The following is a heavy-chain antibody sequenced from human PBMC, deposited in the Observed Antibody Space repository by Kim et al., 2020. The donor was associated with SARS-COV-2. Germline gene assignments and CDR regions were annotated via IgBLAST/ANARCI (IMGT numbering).Heavy chain of an antibody. Sequence: LKSRVTMSVDTSKNQFSLKRSSVTAADTAVYYCARGGGYSYGYRWARFDYWGQGTLVTVSS. D-gene: IGHD5-18*01. CDR3: ARGGGYSYGYRWARFDY. V-gene: IGHV4-4*06. J-gene: IGHJ4*02.